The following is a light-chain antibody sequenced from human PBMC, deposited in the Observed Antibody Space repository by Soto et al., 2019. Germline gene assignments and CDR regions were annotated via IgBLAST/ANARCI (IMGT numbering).Light chain of an antibody. V-gene: IGKV3-15*01. Sequence: VLTQSAATLSVSPGERATLSCRASQNVVTNLAWYQQIPGQAPRLLIYGASTRATGIPARFSGSGSGTEFTLTISSLQSEDFAVYYCQQYNNWWTFGQGTKVDIK. CDR3: QQYNNWWT. CDR2: GAS. CDR1: QNVVTN. J-gene: IGKJ1*01.